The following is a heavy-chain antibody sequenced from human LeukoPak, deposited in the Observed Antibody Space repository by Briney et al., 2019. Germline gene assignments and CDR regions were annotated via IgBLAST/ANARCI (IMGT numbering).Heavy chain of an antibody. Sequence: GGSLRLSCAASRFTFSSYAMGWVRQAPGKGLEWVSAISGNGDTYYADSVKGRFTISRDNSKNTLFLQMNSLRAEDTAVYFCARDVGGGDTFDYWGQGTLVTVSS. J-gene: IGHJ4*02. D-gene: IGHD2-21*02. V-gene: IGHV3-23*01. CDR1: RFTFSSYA. CDR2: ISGNGDT. CDR3: ARDVGGGDTFDY.